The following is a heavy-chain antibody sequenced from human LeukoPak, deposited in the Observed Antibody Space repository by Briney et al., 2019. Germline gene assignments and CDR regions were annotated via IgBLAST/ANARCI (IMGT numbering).Heavy chain of an antibody. D-gene: IGHD3-10*01. CDR1: GGSISSYY. J-gene: IGHJ3*02. CDR3: AREYGSGSYDAFDI. V-gene: IGHV4-59*01. Sequence: SETLSLTCTVSGGSISSYYWSWIRRPPGKGLEWIGYIYYSGSTNYNPSLKSRVTISVDTSKNQFSLKLSSVTAADTAVYYCAREYGSGSYDAFDIWGQGTIVTVSS. CDR2: IYYSGST.